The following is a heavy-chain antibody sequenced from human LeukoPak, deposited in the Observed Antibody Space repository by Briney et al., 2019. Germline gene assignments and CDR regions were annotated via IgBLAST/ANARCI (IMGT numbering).Heavy chain of an antibody. CDR3: AKDLPWPSDYDFWSGHYTRGALNFHF. V-gene: IGHV3-23*01. CDR1: GFSFSRYA. J-gene: IGHJ4*02. CDR2: ISGSGGST. Sequence: PGGSLRLSCAASGFSFSRYAMSWVRPAPGKGREWVSAISGSGGSTYYADSVKGRFTIPRENSKHTLYLQQNSLRPEDTAVYHCAKDLPWPSDYDFWSGHYTRGALNFHFWGQGNLVRVSS. D-gene: IGHD3-3*01.